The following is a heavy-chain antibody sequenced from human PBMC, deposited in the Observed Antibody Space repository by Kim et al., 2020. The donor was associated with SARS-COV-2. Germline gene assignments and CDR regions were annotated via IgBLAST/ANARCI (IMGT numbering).Heavy chain of an antibody. J-gene: IGHJ4*02. D-gene: IGHD6-19*01. CDR2: INHSGST. CDR1: GGSFSGYY. V-gene: IGHV4-34*01. CDR3: ARAVDQGGFDY. Sequence: SETLSLTCAVYGGSFSGYYWSWIRQPPGKGLEWIGEINHSGSTNYNPSLKSRVTISVDTSKNQFSLKLISVTAADTAVYYCARAVDQGGFDYWGQGTLVTVSS.